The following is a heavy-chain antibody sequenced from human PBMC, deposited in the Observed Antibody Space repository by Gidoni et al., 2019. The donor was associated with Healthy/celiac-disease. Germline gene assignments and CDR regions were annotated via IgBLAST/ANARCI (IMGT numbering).Heavy chain of an antibody. CDR1: GFTFSSYA. CDR2: ISGSGGST. J-gene: IGHJ4*02. Sequence: EVQLLESGGGLVQPGGSLRLSCAASGFTFSSYAMSWVRQAPGKGLEWVSAISGSGGSTYYADSVKGRFTISRDNSKNTLYLQMNSLRAEDTAVYYCTLGCSTSCYHLDYWGQGTLVTVSS. D-gene: IGHD2-2*01. V-gene: IGHV3-23*01. CDR3: TLGCSTSCYHLDY.